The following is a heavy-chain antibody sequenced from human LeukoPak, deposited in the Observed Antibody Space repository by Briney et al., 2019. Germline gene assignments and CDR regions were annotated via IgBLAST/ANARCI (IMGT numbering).Heavy chain of an antibody. CDR2: ITNDGSST. D-gene: IGHD1-26*01. CDR1: GLTFSSHW. V-gene: IGHV3-74*01. J-gene: IGHJ4*02. CDR3: ARKGSGNYYVDY. Sequence: GGSLRLSCAASGLTFSSHWMHWVRQAPGKGLVWVSRITNDGSSTTYADSVKGRFTISRDNAKNTLYLQMNSLRAEDTAVYYCARKGSGNYYVDYWGQGTLVTVSS.